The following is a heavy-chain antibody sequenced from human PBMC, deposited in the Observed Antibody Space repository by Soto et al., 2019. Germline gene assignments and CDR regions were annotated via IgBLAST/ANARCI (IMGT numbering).Heavy chain of an antibody. J-gene: IGHJ6*02. Sequence: QVQLQESGPGLVRPSETLSLMCDVSGASISGHYWTWIRQPAGKGLEWIGRIYSTGTTDINPSLASRVTMSLDTSKNRLSLHLKAVTAADTAVYFCAREKAYYYSGLDVWGPGTTIDVSS. CDR1: GASISGHY. CDR3: AREKAYYYSGLDV. V-gene: IGHV4-4*07. CDR2: IYSTGTT.